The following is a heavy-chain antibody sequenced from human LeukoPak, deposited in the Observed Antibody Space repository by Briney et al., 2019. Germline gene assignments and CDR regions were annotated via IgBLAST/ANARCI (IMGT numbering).Heavy chain of an antibody. CDR3: ARDNGGYYGYIPLSWFDP. Sequence: SETLSLTCTVSGYSISGGYYWSWIRQPPGKGLEWIGYIYYSGSTNYNPSLKSRVTISVDTSKNQFSLKLSSVTAADTAVYYCARDNGGYYGYIPLSWFDPWGQGTLVTVSS. D-gene: IGHD3-22*01. CDR1: GYSISGGYY. J-gene: IGHJ5*02. V-gene: IGHV4-61*08. CDR2: IYYSGST.